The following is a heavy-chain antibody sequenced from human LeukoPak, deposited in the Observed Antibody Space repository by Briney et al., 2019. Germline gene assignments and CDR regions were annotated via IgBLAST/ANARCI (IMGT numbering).Heavy chain of an antibody. Sequence: WMGWINPNSGGTNYAQKFQGWVTMTRDTSISTAYMELSRLRSDDTAVYYCARGEGVLDFDYWGQGTLVTVSS. J-gene: IGHJ4*02. D-gene: IGHD1-26*01. V-gene: IGHV1-2*04. CDR3: ARGEGVLDFDY. CDR2: INPNSGGT.